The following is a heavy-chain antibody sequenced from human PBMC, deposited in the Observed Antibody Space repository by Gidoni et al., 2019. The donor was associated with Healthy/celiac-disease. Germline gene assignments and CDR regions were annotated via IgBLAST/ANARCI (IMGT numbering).Heavy chain of an antibody. V-gene: IGHV3-30*18. Sequence: QVQLVESGGGVVQPGRSLRRSCAAAGFTFSSYGMHWVRQAPGKGLEWLAVISYDGSNKYYADSVKGRFTISRDNSKNTLYLQMNSLRAEDTAVYYCAKDLYDYVWGSSGSAFDIWGQGTMVTVSS. CDR2: ISYDGSNK. CDR3: AKDLYDYVWGSSGSAFDI. D-gene: IGHD3-16*01. J-gene: IGHJ3*02. CDR1: GFTFSSYG.